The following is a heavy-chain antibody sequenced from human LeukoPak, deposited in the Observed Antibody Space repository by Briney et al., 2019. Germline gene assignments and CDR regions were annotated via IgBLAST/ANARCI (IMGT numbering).Heavy chain of an antibody. CDR1: GGSIIGYY. V-gene: IGHV4-4*07. D-gene: IGHD3-10*01. CDR2: IYTSGST. CDR3: ARVDPGSITMSRGAGAFDI. J-gene: IGHJ3*02. Sequence: PSETLSLTCTVSGGSIIGYYWNWVRHRPGKGLEWIGRIYTSGSTNYNPSFKSRVTMSVDTSKNQFSLKLSSVTAADTAVYYCARVDPGSITMSRGAGAFDIWGQGTMVTVSS.